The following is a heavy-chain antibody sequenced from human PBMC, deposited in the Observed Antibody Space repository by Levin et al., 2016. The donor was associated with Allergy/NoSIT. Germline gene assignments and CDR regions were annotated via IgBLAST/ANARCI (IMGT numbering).Heavy chain of an antibody. CDR1: GFTFSSYS. J-gene: IGHJ5*02. CDR3: ARDRAAGTFPTNWFDP. CDR2: ISSSSSTI. V-gene: IGHV3-48*01. Sequence: GESLKISCAASGFTFSSYSMNWVRQAPGKGLEWVSYISSSSSTIYYADSVKGRFTISRDNAKNSLYLQMNSLRAEDTAVYYCARDRAAGTFPTNWFDPWGQGTLVTVSS. D-gene: IGHD6-13*01.